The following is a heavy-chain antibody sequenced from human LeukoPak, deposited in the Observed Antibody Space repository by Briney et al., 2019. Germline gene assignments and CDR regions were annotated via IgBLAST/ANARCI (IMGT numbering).Heavy chain of an antibody. D-gene: IGHD3-10*01. CDR1: GFTFSSNA. CDR3: AKNPGGLTILRGVPLEY. CDR2: ISGNGDST. J-gene: IGHJ4*02. V-gene: IGHV3-23*01. Sequence: GGSLRLSCAASGFTFSSNAMSWVRQAPGKGLEWVSGISGNGDSTYYADSAKGRFTISRDNSKHTLYLQMNSLRVEDTAVYYCAKNPGGLTILRGVPLEYWGQGTLVTVSS.